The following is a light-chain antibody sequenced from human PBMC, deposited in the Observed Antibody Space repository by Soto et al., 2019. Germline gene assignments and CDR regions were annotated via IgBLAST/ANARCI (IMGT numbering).Light chain of an antibody. CDR2: GAS. J-gene: IGKJ2*01. V-gene: IGKV3-11*01. CDR3: QLRSNWLFT. CDR1: QSISSY. Sequence: EIVLTQSPATLSLSPGERATLSCRASQSISSYLAWYQQKPGQPPSLLIYGASNRATGIPARFSGSGSGTDFTLTISSLEPEDFAVYYCQLRSNWLFTFGQGTQLEIK.